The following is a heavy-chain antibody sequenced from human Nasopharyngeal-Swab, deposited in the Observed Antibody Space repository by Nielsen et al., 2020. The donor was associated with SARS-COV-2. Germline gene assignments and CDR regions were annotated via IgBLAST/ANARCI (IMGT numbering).Heavy chain of an antibody. J-gene: IGHJ4*02. V-gene: IGHV4-34*01. Sequence: WIRQPPGKGLEWIGDINHSGSTNYNPSLKSRVTISVDTSKNQFSLKLSSVTAADTAVYYCARVVTWGYSYGYGGTHVAHGIYFDYWGQGTLVTVSS. CDR3: ARVVTWGYSYGYGGTHVAHGIYFDY. D-gene: IGHD5-18*01. CDR2: INHSGST.